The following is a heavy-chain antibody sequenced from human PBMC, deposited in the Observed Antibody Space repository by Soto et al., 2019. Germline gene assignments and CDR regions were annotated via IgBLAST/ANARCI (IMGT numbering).Heavy chain of an antibody. CDR1: GFTCSSYS. CDR2: ISSSSSYI. V-gene: IGHV3-21*01. J-gene: IGHJ3*02. D-gene: IGHD6-19*01. Sequence: GESLKISCAASGFTCSSYSMNWVRQAPGKGLEWVSSISSSSSYIYYADSVKGRFPISRDNAKNSLYLQMNGLGAEDTAVYYCAAIAVAGTRFRFDIWGQGTMVTVSS. CDR3: AAIAVAGTRFRFDI.